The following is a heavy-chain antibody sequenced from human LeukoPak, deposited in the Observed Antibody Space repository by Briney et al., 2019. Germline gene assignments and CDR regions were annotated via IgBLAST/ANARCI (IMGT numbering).Heavy chain of an antibody. D-gene: IGHD3-3*01. CDR3: ARLSITIFGVVTPMDV. J-gene: IGHJ6*04. V-gene: IGHV4-4*09. CDR2: IYTSGST. CDR1: GGSISSYY. Sequence: KPSETLSLTCTVSGGSISSYYWSWIRQPPGKGLEWIGYIYTSGSTNYNPSLKSRVTISVDTSKNQFSLKLSSVTAADTAVYHCARLSITIFGVVTPMDVWGKGTTVTVSS.